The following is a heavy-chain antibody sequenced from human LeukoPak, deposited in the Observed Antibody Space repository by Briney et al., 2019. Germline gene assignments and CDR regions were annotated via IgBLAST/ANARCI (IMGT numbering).Heavy chain of an antibody. CDR3: ARERTQTSWVDY. V-gene: IGHV4-59*01. D-gene: IGHD1-1*01. J-gene: IGHJ4*02. CDR1: GGSISSYY. CDR2: IYYSGST. Sequence: SETLSLTCTVSGGSISSYYWSWIRQPPGKGLEWIGYIYYSGSTNYNPSLKSRVTISVDTSKNQFSLKLSSVTAADTAVYYCARERTQTSWVDYWGQGTLVTVSS.